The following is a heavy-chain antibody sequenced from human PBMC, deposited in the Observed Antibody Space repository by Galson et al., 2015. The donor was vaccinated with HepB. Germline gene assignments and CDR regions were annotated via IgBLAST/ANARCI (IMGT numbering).Heavy chain of an antibody. Sequence: SVKVSCKASGYTFTGYYMHWVRQAPGQGLEWMGWINPNSGGTKYVQKFQGRVTMTRDTSISTAYMELSRLRYDDTAVYYCARDGSSSWPDWYFDLWGRGTLFTVSS. CDR1: GYTFTGYY. CDR2: INPNSGGT. D-gene: IGHD6-13*01. J-gene: IGHJ2*01. CDR3: ARDGSSSWPDWYFDL. V-gene: IGHV1-2*02.